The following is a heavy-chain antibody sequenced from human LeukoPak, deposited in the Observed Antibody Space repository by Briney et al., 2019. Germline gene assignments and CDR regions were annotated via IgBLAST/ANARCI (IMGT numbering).Heavy chain of an antibody. CDR2: IIGGAGST. D-gene: IGHD2-2*01. CDR3: AHGAMYQLDY. CDR1: GFTFSSHG. V-gene: IGHV3-23*01. Sequence: GGSLRLSCAASGFTFSSHGMSWVRQAPGKGLEWVSGIIGGAGSTYYADSVKGRFTISGDNSKNTLFLQMNSLRAEDTAVYYCAHGAMYQLDYWGQGTLVTVSS. J-gene: IGHJ4*02.